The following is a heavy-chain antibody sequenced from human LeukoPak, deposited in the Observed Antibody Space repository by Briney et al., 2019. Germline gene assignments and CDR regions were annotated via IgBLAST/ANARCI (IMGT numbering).Heavy chain of an antibody. J-gene: IGHJ4*02. D-gene: IGHD5-12*01. CDR1: GFTLSSYA. CDR2: ISVSGNT. V-gene: IGHV3-23*01. Sequence: PGGSLRLSCAASGFTLSSYAMSWVRQGPGKGLEWVSAISVSGNTYHADSVKGRFTISRDSSKNTLYLQMNSLRAEDTAVYYCAREDIVATMTFDYWGQGTLVTVSS. CDR3: AREDIVATMTFDY.